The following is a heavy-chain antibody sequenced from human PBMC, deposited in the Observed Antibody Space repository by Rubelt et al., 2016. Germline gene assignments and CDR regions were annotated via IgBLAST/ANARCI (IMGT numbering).Heavy chain of an antibody. CDR2: INYSGST. CDR1: RGSISSSSYY. J-gene: IGHJ6*02. CDR3: AIVDGYHSNYYYGLDV. D-gene: IGHD5-12*01. Sequence: QLQLQESGPGLVKASETLSLICTVSRGSISSSSYYWGWIRQPPGKGLEWIANINYSGSTYHNPSLKSRVTISVDTSKNQFSLRLSSVTAADTAVYYCAIVDGYHSNYYYGLDVWGQGTTVTVSS. V-gene: IGHV4-39*07.